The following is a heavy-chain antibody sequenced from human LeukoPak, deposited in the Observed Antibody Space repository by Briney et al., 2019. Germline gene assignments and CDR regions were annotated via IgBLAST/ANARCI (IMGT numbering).Heavy chain of an antibody. CDR1: GYSFTSYW. Sequence: GESLKISCKGSGYSFTSYWIGWVRRMPGKGLEWMGIIYPGDSDTRYSPSFQGQVTISADKSISTAYLQWSSLKASDTAMYYCARPNPYDSSGYYYFDYWGQGTLVTVSS. CDR3: ARPNPYDSSGYYYFDY. V-gene: IGHV5-51*01. J-gene: IGHJ4*02. D-gene: IGHD3-22*01. CDR2: IYPGDSDT.